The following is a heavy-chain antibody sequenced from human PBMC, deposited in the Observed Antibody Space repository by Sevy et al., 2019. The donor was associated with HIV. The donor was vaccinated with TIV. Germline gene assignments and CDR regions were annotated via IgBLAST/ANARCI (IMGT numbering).Heavy chain of an antibody. J-gene: IGHJ4*02. D-gene: IGHD2-2*01. CDR3: AKHRLYCTTTRCYSGQFDY. Sequence: GGSLRLSCAASGFTFGDYAMTWVRQAPGKGLEWISAASNTVVNTFYADSVKGRFTISRDNSKNTLYLQMNSLRAEDTAVYYCAKHRLYCTTTRCYSGQFDYWGQGALVTVSS. V-gene: IGHV3-23*01. CDR1: GFTFGDYA. CDR2: ASNTVVNT.